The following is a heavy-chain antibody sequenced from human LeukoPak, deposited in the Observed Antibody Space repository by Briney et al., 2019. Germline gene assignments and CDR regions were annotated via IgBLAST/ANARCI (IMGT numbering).Heavy chain of an antibody. V-gene: IGHV3-23*01. CDR2: IGSGADL. CDR1: GFAFGVHA. D-gene: IGHD3-16*01. CDR3: AKDWTPHNRVYDCLDA. J-gene: IGHJ5*02. Sequence: GGSLRLSCVGSGFAFGVHAMSWVRQAPGKGPEWVATIGSGADLFYAESVKGRFTISRDDPRNTVRLQMNSLRAEDTALYYCAKDWTPHNRVYDCLDAWGRGTQVTVSS.